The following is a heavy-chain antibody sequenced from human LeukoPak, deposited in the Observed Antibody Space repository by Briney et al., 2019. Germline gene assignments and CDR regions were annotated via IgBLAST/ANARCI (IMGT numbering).Heavy chain of an antibody. D-gene: IGHD6-13*01. CDR3: ARHVLRAAAGKHSGSLDY. J-gene: IGHJ4*02. CDR1: GGSISSSSYY. V-gene: IGHV4-39*01. CDR2: IYYSGST. Sequence: SETLSLTCTVSGGSISSSSYYWGWLRQPPGKGLEWIGSIYYSGSTYYNPSLKSRVTISVDTSNNQFSLKLSSVTAADTAVYYCARHVLRAAAGKHSGSLDYWGQGTLVTVSS.